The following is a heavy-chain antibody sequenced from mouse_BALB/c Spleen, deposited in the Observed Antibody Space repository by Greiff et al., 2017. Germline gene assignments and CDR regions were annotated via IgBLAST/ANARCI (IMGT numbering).Heavy chain of an antibody. CDR3: TGGYDESFDY. D-gene: IGHD2-2*01. J-gene: IGHJ2*01. V-gene: IGHV6-6*02. Sequence: EVKLVESGGGLVQPGGSMKLSCVASGFTFSSYWMSWVRQSPEKGLEWVAEIRLKSDNYATHYAESVKGKFTISRDDSKSRLYLQMNSLRAEDTGIYYCTGGYDESFDYWGQGTTLTVSS. CDR2: IRLKSDNYAT. CDR1: GFTFSSYW.